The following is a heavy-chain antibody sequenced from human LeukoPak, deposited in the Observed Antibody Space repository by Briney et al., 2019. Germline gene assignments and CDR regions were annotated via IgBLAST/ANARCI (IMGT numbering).Heavy chain of an antibody. V-gene: IGHV3-30*03. CDR1: GFTFSSYG. Sequence: GGSLRLSCAAPGFTFSSYGMHCVRQAPGKGLEWVAVISYDGSNKYYADSVKGRFTISRDNSKNTLYLQMNSLRAEDTAVYYCARNMVGNWFDPWGQGTLVTVSS. J-gene: IGHJ5*02. CDR2: ISYDGSNK. D-gene: IGHD3-10*01. CDR3: ARNMVGNWFDP.